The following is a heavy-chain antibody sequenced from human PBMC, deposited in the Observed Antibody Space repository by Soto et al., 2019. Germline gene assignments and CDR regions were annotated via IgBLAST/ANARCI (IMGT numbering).Heavy chain of an antibody. CDR3: ARKDIVAYDAFDI. J-gene: IGHJ3*02. CDR2: ISAYNGNT. Sequence: ASVKVSCKASGYTFTSYGISWVRQAPGQGLEWVGWISAYNGNTNYVQKLQGRVTMTTDTSTSTAYMELRSLRSDDTAVYYCARKDIVAYDAFDIWGQGTMVTVSS. CDR1: GYTFTSYG. V-gene: IGHV1-18*01. D-gene: IGHD5-12*01.